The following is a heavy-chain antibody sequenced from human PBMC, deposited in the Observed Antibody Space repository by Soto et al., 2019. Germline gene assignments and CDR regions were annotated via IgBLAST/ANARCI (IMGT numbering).Heavy chain of an antibody. D-gene: IGHD3-16*01. CDR3: ARDVPLNYYYCTFSYYVLYF. CDR1: GSTISGQA. V-gene: IGHV1-69*01. J-gene: IGHJ6*02. CDR2: IVPVFKAA. Sequence: KACGSTISGQAIRGGRQAPGQDHEWMGGIVPVFKAASYAQKFQGRVTITADDSTSTAYMDLYSLRSGDTAVYYCARDVPLNYYYCTFSYYVLYFRGQVTTVTGSS.